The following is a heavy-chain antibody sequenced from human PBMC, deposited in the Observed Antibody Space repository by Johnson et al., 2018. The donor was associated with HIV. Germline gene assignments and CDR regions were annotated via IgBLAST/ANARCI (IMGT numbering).Heavy chain of an antibody. CDR3: ARGVRDSSGYPFAFDI. V-gene: IGHV3-20*04. CDR2: IIWNGGST. CDR1: GFTFSSYW. Sequence: MLLVESGGGLVQPGGSLRLSCAASGFTFSSYWMSWVRQAPGKGLEWVSGIIWNGGSTGYADSVKGRFIISRDNAKNSLYLQMNSLRAEDTAVYYCARGVRDSSGYPFAFDIWGQGTMVSVSS. D-gene: IGHD3-22*01. J-gene: IGHJ3*02.